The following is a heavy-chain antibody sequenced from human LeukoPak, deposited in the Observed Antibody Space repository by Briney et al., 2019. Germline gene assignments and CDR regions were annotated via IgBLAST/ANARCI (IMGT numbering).Heavy chain of an antibody. CDR1: GFTFDDYG. CDR3: ARILHILRFLEWSSFDY. V-gene: IGHV3-20*04. J-gene: IGHJ4*02. D-gene: IGHD3-3*01. CDR2: INWNGGST. Sequence: GGSLRLSCAASGFTFDDYGMSWVRQAPGKGLEWVSGINWNGGSTGCADSVKGRFTISRDNAKNSLYLQMNSLRAEDTALYYCARILHILRFLEWSSFDYWGQGTLVTVSS.